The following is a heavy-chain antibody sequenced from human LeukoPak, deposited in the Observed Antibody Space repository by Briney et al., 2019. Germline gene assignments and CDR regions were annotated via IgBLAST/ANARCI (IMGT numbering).Heavy chain of an antibody. Sequence: PGGSLRLSCAASGFTFSSYAMGWVRQAPGMGLEWASAISGSGGSTYYADSVKGRLTVSRDNSKNTLYLQMNSLRAEDTAVYYCAKGSSNWRDYYYFDYWGQGTLVTVSS. J-gene: IGHJ4*02. CDR3: AKGSSNWRDYYYFDY. CDR2: ISGSGGST. V-gene: IGHV3-23*01. D-gene: IGHD6-13*01. CDR1: GFTFSSYA.